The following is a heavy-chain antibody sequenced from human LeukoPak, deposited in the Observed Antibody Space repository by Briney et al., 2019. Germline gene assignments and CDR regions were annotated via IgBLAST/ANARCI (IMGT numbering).Heavy chain of an antibody. CDR1: GNSLSELS. CDR3: TTRSGDFWSGFVN. J-gene: IGHJ4*01. CDR2: FDPEEAKM. D-gene: IGHD3-3*01. V-gene: IGHV1-24*01. Sequence: ASVTVSCKVSGNSLSELSIQWVRQAPGKGLECMGGFDPEEAKMVYAQNFQGRVTMTEDTSTQTAYMALSGLTSDDTAVYYCTTRSGDFWSGFVNWGHGSLVTVSS.